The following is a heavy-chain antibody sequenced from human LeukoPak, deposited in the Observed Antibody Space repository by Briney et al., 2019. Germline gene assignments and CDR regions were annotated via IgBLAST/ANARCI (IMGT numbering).Heavy chain of an antibody. CDR1: GYTLTELS. CDR2: FDREDGET. Sequence: ASVKVSCKVSGYTLTELSMHWVRQARGKGLEWMGGFDREDGETIYAQKFQGRVTMTEDTSTDTAYMELSSLRSEDTAVYYCASFYGSGSYSYYGMDVWGKGTTVTVSS. J-gene: IGHJ6*04. D-gene: IGHD3-10*01. V-gene: IGHV1-24*01. CDR3: ASFYGSGSYSYYGMDV.